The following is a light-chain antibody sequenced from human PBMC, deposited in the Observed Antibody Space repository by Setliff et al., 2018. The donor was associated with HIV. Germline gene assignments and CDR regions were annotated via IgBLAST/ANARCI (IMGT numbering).Light chain of an antibody. CDR2: STN. CDR1: GSNIGSNY. J-gene: IGLJ2*01. CDR3: ASWDDSLSVVA. Sequence: QSARTQPPSASGTPGQRISISCSGGGSNIGSNYVYWYQQLPGTAPKLLIFSTNERPSGVPDRFSGTKSGASASLAISGLRSEDEADYYCASWDDSLSVVAFGGGTKVTVL. V-gene: IGLV1-47*01.